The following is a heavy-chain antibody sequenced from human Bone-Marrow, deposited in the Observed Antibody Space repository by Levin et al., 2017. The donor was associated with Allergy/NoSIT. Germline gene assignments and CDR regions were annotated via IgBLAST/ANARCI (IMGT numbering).Heavy chain of an antibody. Sequence: SQTLSLTCTVSGGSISSYHWTWIRQPPGKGLEWIGYIYYSGSTNYNPSLKSRVTISVDTSKNQFSLKLSSVTAADTAVYYCARDNSGWIDYWGQGTLVTVSS. J-gene: IGHJ4*02. CDR3: ARDNSGWIDY. CDR2: IYYSGST. CDR1: GGSISSYH. V-gene: IGHV4-59*01. D-gene: IGHD6-19*01.